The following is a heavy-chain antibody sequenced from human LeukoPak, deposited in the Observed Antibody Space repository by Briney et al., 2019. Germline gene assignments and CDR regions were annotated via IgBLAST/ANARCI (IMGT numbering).Heavy chain of an antibody. Sequence: PGGSLRLSCEASGFRFRLYAMSWVRQAPGKGLEGVSSISGNGCSTYYANSVKGRFTIARDNSNNTLYMEMNRLTEENTALYYCVKGGQRYDFWRFDFWGRRTLVTVSS. CDR1: GFRFRLYA. J-gene: IGHJ5*01. CDR2: ISGNGCST. CDR3: VKGGQRYDFWRFDF. V-gene: IGHV3-23*01. D-gene: IGHD3-3*01.